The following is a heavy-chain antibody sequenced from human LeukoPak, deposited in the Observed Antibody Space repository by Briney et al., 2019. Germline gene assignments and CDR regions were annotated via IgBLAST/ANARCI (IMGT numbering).Heavy chain of an antibody. V-gene: IGHV3-30*02. D-gene: IGHD5-24*01. CDR1: GFTFSSYG. J-gene: IGHJ4*02. Sequence: GGSLRLSCAASGFTFSSYGMHWVRQAPGKGLEWVAFIRYDRSNKYYADSVKGRFTISRDNSKNTLYLQMNSLRAEDTAVYYCAKGPEGWLQLDPPGDYWGQGTLVTVSS. CDR2: IRYDRSNK. CDR3: AKGPEGWLQLDPPGDY.